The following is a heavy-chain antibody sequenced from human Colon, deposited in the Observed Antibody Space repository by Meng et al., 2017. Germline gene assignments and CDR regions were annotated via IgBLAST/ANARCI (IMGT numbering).Heavy chain of an antibody. D-gene: IGHD6-13*01. CDR2: IAHTGRT. CDR3: ARGRAGELYYFDY. Sequence: QMLLRESGPGLVKPSGTLSLTCAVSGVSISTTNWWTWFRQSPGKGLEWIGEIAHTGRTNYNRSLKSRVTVTMDTSKNHFSLNVTSVTAADTAVYYCARGRAGELYYFDYWGLGTLVTVSS. J-gene: IGHJ4*02. CDR1: GVSISTTNW. V-gene: IGHV4-4*02.